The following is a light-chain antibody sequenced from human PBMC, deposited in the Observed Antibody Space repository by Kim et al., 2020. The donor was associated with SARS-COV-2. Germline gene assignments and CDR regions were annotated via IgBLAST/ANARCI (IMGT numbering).Light chain of an antibody. Sequence: PGKRAALSCRASQSVSTSSLAWYQQRSGQAPRLLIYAASRRATGIPDRFSGSASGKDFALTITRLEPEDFAVYFCQQYGSSPYTFGQGTKLEI. V-gene: IGKV3-20*01. CDR1: QSVSTSS. J-gene: IGKJ2*01. CDR3: QQYGSSPYT. CDR2: AAS.